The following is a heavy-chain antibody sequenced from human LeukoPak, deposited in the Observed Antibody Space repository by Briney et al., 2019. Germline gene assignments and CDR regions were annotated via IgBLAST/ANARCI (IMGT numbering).Heavy chain of an antibody. J-gene: IGHJ4*02. CDR1: GFTFIYHA. Sequence: GGSLRLSCAASGFTFIYHAMHWVRQAPGKGLEWVAVISSDGTNKYYADSVKGRFTISRDNSRNTLFLQVNSLRAEDTAVYYCAKDVIRGGITYFESWGQGTQVAVSS. D-gene: IGHD3-10*01. CDR3: AKDVIRGGITYFES. V-gene: IGHV3-30-3*02. CDR2: ISSDGTNK.